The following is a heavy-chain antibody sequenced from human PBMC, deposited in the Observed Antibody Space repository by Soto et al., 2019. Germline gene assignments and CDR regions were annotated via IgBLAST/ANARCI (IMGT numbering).Heavy chain of an antibody. V-gene: IGHV3-66*01. CDR3: ARDPWAADY. CDR1: GFTVSTKY. CDR2: IYSGGST. J-gene: IGHJ4*02. Sequence: GGSLRLSCAASGFTVSTKYMSWVRQAPGKGLEWVSVIYSGGSTFYADSVRGRFTISRDNSKNTVNLQMNSLRAEDTAVYYCARDPWAADYGGQGTLVTVSS. D-gene: IGHD3-16*01.